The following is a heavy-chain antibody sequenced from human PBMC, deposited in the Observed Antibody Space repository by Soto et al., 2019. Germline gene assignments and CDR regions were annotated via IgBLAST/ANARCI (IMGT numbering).Heavy chain of an antibody. Sequence: PGGSLRLSCAASGFTFSSYAMSWVRQAPGKGLEWVSAISGSGGSTYYADSVKGRFTISRDNSKNTLYLQMNSLRAEDTAVYYCAPSPYCSGGSCDKLDPWGQGTLVTVSS. V-gene: IGHV3-23*01. D-gene: IGHD2-15*01. CDR3: APSPYCSGGSCDKLDP. CDR1: GFTFSSYA. J-gene: IGHJ5*02. CDR2: ISGSGGST.